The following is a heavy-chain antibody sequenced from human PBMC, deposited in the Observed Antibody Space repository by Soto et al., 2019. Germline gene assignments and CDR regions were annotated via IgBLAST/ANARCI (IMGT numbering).Heavy chain of an antibody. Sequence: SETLSLTCTVSGGSISSYYWSWIRQPPGKGLEWIGYIYYSGSTNYNPSLKSRVTISVDTSKNQFSLKLSSVTAADTAVYYCARHGAPNSSSGWFDPWGQGTLVTV. CDR3: ARHGAPNSSSGWFDP. V-gene: IGHV4-59*08. D-gene: IGHD6-6*01. CDR2: IYYSGST. CDR1: GGSISSYY. J-gene: IGHJ5*02.